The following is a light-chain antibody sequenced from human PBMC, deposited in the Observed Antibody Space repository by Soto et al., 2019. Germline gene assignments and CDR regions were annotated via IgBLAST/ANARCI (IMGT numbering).Light chain of an antibody. V-gene: IGLV2-14*01. CDR1: SSDIGGFYY. J-gene: IGLJ1*01. CDR3: SSYSGSSTFYV. Sequence: QSALTQPASVSGSPGQSITISCTGTSSDIGGFYYVSWYQHHPGKDPKLMIYQVSNRPSGVSNRFSGSKSGNTASLTISGLQAEDEADYFCSSYSGSSTFYVFGAGTKVTVL. CDR2: QVS.